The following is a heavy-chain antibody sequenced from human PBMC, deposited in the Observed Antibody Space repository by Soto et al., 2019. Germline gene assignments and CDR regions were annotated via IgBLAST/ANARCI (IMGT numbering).Heavy chain of an antibody. CDR3: AKVVLRFLEWLPNDAFDI. CDR2: ISGSGGST. Sequence: GGSLSLSCAASGFTFSSYAMSWVRQAPGKGLEWVSAISGSGGSTYYADSVKGRFTISRDNSKNTLYLQMNSLRAEDTAVYYCAKVVLRFLEWLPNDAFDIWGQGTMVTVSS. J-gene: IGHJ3*02. D-gene: IGHD3-3*01. V-gene: IGHV3-23*01. CDR1: GFTFSSYA.